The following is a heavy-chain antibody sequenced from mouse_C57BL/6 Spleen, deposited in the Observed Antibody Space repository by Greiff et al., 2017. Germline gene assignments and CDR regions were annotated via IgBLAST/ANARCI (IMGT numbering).Heavy chain of an antibody. J-gene: IGHJ1*03. Sequence: VKLQQPGAELVMPGASVKLSCKASGYTFTSYWMHWVKQRPGQGLEWIGEIDPSDSYTNYNQKFKGKSTLTIDKSSSTAYMQPSSLTSEDSAVYYCARLGGSSYEYFDVWGTGTTVTVSS. CDR1: GYTFTSYW. CDR2: IDPSDSYT. CDR3: ARLGGSSYEYFDV. V-gene: IGHV1-69*01. D-gene: IGHD1-1*01.